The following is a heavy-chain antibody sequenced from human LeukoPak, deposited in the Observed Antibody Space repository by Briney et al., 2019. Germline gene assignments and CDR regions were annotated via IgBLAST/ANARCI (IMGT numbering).Heavy chain of an antibody. V-gene: IGHV4-39*07. J-gene: IGHJ6*03. CDR1: GGSISSSSYY. Sequence: PSETLSLTCTVSGGSISSSSYYWGWIRQPPGKGLEWIGSIYYSGSTYYNPSLKSRVAISVDTSKNQFSLKLSSVTAADTAVYYCARALWLMHYYYYMDVWGKGTTVTVSS. CDR2: IYYSGST. CDR3: ARALWLMHYYYYMDV. D-gene: IGHD5-18*01.